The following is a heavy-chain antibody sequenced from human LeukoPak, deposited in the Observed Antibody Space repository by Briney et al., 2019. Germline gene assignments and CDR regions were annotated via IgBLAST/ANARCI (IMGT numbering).Heavy chain of an antibody. CDR2: ISAYNGNT. CDR1: GYTFTSYG. CDR3: ARRGGDYGDRYYYYYMDV. V-gene: IGHV1-18*01. D-gene: IGHD4-17*01. Sequence: ASVKVSCKASGYTFTSYGISWVRQAPGQGLEWMGWISAYNGNTNYAQKLQGRVTMTTDTSTSTAYMELRSLRSDDTAVYYCARRGGDYGDRYYYYYMDVWGKGTTVTVSS. J-gene: IGHJ6*03.